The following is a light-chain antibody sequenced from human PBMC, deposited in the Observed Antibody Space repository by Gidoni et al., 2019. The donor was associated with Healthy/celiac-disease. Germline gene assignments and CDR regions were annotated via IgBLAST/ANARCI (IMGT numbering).Light chain of an antibody. Sequence: QSVLTQPPSVSAAPGQKVTISCSGSSSNIGNNYVSWYQQLPGTAPKLLIYDNNKRPSGIPDRFSGSTSGTSATLGITGLQTGDEADYYCGTWDSSLSAVWVFGGGTKLTVL. J-gene: IGLJ3*02. CDR3: GTWDSSLSAVWV. V-gene: IGLV1-51*01. CDR1: SSNIGNNY. CDR2: DNN.